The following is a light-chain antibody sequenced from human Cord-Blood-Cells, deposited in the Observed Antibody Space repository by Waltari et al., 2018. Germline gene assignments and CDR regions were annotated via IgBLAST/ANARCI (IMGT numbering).Light chain of an antibody. CDR1: SRHDGGYNY. CDR3: CSYAGSYTV. Sequence: QSALTQPPSLSGSPGQSVTISCPGTSRHDGGYNYVSGYQQHPGKAPKLMIYDVSTRPSGVPDRFSGSKSGNTASLTISGLQAEDEADYYCCSYAGSYTVFGGGTKLTVL. CDR2: DVS. V-gene: IGLV2-11*01. J-gene: IGLJ2*01.